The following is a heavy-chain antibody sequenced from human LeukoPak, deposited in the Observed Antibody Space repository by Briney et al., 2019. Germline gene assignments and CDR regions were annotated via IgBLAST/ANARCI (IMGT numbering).Heavy chain of an antibody. Sequence: ASVKVSCKASGYTFTGYYMHWVRQAPGQGLEWMGWINPNSGGTNYAQKFQGWVTMTRDTSISTAYMELGRLRSDDTAVYYCARSTLPYYYYGMDVWGQGTTVTVSS. D-gene: IGHD2-2*01. CDR3: ARSTLPYYYYGMDV. V-gene: IGHV1-2*04. J-gene: IGHJ6*02. CDR2: INPNSGGT. CDR1: GYTFTGYY.